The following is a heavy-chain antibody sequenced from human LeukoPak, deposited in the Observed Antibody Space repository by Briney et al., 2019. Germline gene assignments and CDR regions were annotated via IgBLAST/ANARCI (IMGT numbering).Heavy chain of an antibody. CDR2: INHSGST. V-gene: IGHV4-34*01. J-gene: IGHJ6*03. Sequence: PSETLSLTCAVYGGSFSGYYWSWIRQPPGKGLEWIGEINHSGSTNYNPSLKSRVTISVDTSKNQFSLKLSSVTAADTAVYYCARGSAPRYYYCYYMDVWGKGTTVTVSS. CDR3: ARGSAPRYYYCYYMDV. CDR1: GGSFSGYY. D-gene: IGHD6-6*01.